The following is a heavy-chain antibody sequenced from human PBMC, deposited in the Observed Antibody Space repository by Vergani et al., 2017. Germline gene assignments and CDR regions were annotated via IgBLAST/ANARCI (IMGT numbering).Heavy chain of an antibody. D-gene: IGHD2-21*01. CDR2: IYDSGDT. V-gene: IGHV4-59*01. CDR1: GFTFGDYY. CDR3: ARGALWWLRQIDS. J-gene: IGHJ4*02. Sequence: VHLEESGGGLVQPGGSLRLSCAASGFTFGDYYMAWIRQPPGKGLEWIGYIYDSGDTKYNPSLKSRVTMSLDTSKNQFSLNLYSVTAADTAVYYCARGALWWLRQIDSWGQGTLVTVSS.